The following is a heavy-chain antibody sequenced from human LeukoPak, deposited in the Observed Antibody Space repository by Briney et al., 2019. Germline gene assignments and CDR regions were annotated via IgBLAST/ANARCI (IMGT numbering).Heavy chain of an antibody. Sequence: QSGRSLRLSCAASGFTFSSYEMDWVSQAPGKGMEWLSYVIIDGKTIHYGNSVKGRFTISRDNARNSVYLQMNSLTAEDTAIYYCASLWELQPESWGQGTLVTVSS. CDR2: VIIDGKTI. D-gene: IGHD1-14*01. CDR3: ASLWELQPES. J-gene: IGHJ4*02. V-gene: IGHV3-48*03. CDR1: GFTFSSYE.